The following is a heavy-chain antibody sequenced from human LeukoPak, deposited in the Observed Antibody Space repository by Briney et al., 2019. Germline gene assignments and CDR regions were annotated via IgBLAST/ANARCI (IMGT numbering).Heavy chain of an antibody. CDR3: AKRGNPAVGHHYLDV. Sequence: QPGGPLRLSCAASGFTFSSYDMSWVRQAPGKGLEWVSSITLSGANTFYADSVMGRFTISRDNPKNTLYLQMNSLRAEDTAVYFCAKRGNPAVGHHYLDVWGKGTTVSVSS. D-gene: IGHD2-2*01. CDR2: ITLSGANT. V-gene: IGHV3-23*01. CDR1: GFTFSSYD. J-gene: IGHJ6*03.